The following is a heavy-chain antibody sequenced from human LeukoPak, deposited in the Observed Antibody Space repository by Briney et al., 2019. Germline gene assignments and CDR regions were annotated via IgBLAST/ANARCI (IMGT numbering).Heavy chain of an antibody. CDR1: GGSISSSSYY. J-gene: IGHJ4*02. Sequence: SETLSLTCTVSGGSISSSSYYWGWIRQPPGKGLEWIGSIYYSGSTYYNPFLKSRVTISVDTSKNQFSLKLSSVTAADTAVYYCASGIAVAGRDYFDYWGQGTLVTVSS. D-gene: IGHD6-19*01. CDR3: ASGIAVAGRDYFDY. CDR2: IYYSGST. V-gene: IGHV4-39*07.